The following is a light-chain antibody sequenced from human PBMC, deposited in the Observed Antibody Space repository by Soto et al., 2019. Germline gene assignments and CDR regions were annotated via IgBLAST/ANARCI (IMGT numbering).Light chain of an antibody. CDR3: QQYYYFPWT. V-gene: IGKV3-20*01. Sequence: EIVLTQSPGTLSLSPGERATLSCRASHSVSSSYLAWYQQKPGQAPRLLIFAASSRASGIPDRFSGSGSGTEFTLTISGLQPEDFATYYCQQYYYFPWTFGQGTKV. CDR1: HSVSSSY. J-gene: IGKJ1*01. CDR2: AAS.